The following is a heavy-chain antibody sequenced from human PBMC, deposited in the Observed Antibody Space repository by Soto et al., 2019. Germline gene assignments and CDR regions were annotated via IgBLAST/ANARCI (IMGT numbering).Heavy chain of an antibody. CDR2: INPSGGST. D-gene: IGHD1-26*01. Sequence: ASVKVSSKASGYTFTCYYMHWVQQAPGQGLEWMGIINPSGGSTSYAQKFQGRVTMTRDTSTSTVYMELSSLRSEDTAVYYCARDSGSYTLVDYWGQGTLVTVSS. J-gene: IGHJ4*02. CDR1: GYTFTCYY. V-gene: IGHV1-46*01. CDR3: ARDSGSYTLVDY.